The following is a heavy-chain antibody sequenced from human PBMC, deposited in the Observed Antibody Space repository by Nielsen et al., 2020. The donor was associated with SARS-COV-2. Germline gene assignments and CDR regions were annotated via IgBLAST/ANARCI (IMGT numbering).Heavy chain of an antibody. J-gene: IGHJ4*02. CDR1: GGSISSYY. Sequence: SETLSLTCTVSGGSISSYYWSWIRQHPGKGLEWIGYIYYSGSTYYNPSLKSRVTISVDTSKNQFSLKLSSVTAADTAVYYCARVVRIGYCSSTSCYHFDYWGQGTLVTASS. CDR2: IYYSGST. CDR3: ARVVRIGYCSSTSCYHFDY. V-gene: IGHV4-59*06. D-gene: IGHD2-2*01.